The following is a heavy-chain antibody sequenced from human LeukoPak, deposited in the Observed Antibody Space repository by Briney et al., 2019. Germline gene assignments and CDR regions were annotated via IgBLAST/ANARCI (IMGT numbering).Heavy chain of an antibody. Sequence: KPSQTLSLTCTVSGGSISSGDYYWSWIRQPPGKGLEWIGYIYYSGSTYYNPSLKSRVTISVDTTKNQFSLKLSSVTAADTAVYYCARDVITMVRGVTTLYYYYYGMDVWGQGTTVTVSS. CDR3: ARDVITMVRGVTTLYYYYYGMDV. V-gene: IGHV4-30-4*01. D-gene: IGHD3-10*01. CDR2: IYYSGST. J-gene: IGHJ6*02. CDR1: GGSISSGDYY.